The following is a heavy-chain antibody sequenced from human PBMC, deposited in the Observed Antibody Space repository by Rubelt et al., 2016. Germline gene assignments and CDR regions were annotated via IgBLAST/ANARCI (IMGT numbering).Heavy chain of an antibody. CDR2: INAGNGNT. CDR1: GYTFTTNS. CDR3: ARYQIGYSSGWSTYWYFDL. D-gene: IGHD6-19*01. Sequence: QVHLVQSGAEVKKPGASLKVSCKASGYTFTTNSMHWVRQAPGQRFEWMGWINAGNGNTKYSQKFQDRVTITRDTSASTAYMELSSLRSEDTAVYYCARYQIGYSSGWSTYWYFDLWGRGTLVTVSS. V-gene: IGHV1-3*01. J-gene: IGHJ2*01.